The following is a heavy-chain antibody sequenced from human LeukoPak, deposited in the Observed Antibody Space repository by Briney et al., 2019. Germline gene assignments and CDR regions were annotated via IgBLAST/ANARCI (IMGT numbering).Heavy chain of an antibody. V-gene: IGHV1-69*01. J-gene: IGHJ3*02. D-gene: IGHD3-16*02. CDR1: GGTFSRYA. CDR3: ARDSKTSYDYVWGSYRMTDAFDI. Sequence: SVKVSCKASGGTFSRYAISWVRQAPGQGLEWMGGIIPIFGTANYAQKFQGRVTITADESTSTAYMELSSLRSEDTAVYYCARDSKTSYDYVWGSYRMTDAFDIWGQATMVTVSS. CDR2: IIPIFGTA.